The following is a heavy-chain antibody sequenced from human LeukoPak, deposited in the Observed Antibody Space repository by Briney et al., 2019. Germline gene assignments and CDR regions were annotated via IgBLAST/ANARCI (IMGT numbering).Heavy chain of an antibody. CDR2: IYYSGST. CDR3: ASTVVTPGFDY. V-gene: IGHV4-39*01. D-gene: IGHD4-23*01. CDR1: GGSISSSSYY. J-gene: IGHJ4*02. Sequence: SETLSLTCTVSGGSISSSSYYWGWIRQPPGKGLEWIGSIYYSGSTYYNPSLKSRVTISVHTSKNQFSLKLSSVTAADTAVYYCASTVVTPGFDYWGQGTLVTVSS.